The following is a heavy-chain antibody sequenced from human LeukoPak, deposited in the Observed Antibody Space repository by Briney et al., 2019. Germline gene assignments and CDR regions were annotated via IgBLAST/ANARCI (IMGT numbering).Heavy chain of an antibody. CDR3: ARGMHIPVERLFRGAEPYYFDY. CDR2: ISWKSSNS. V-gene: IGHV3-20*04. J-gene: IGHJ4*02. Sequence: PGGSLRLSCKASGFIFNDYPMNWVRQAPGKGLEWVAGISWKSSNSGYADSVKGRFTISRDNAKNSLYLQMNSLRAEDTALYYCARGMHIPVERLFRGAEPYYFDYWGQGTLVAVSS. D-gene: IGHD3-10*01. CDR1: GFIFNDYP.